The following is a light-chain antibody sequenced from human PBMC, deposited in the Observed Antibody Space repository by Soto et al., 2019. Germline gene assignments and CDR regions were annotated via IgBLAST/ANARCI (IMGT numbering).Light chain of an antibody. V-gene: IGLV1-40*01. CDR2: GNS. J-gene: IGLJ2*01. Sequence: QSVLTQPPSVSGAPGQRVTISCTGSSSNIGAGYDVHWYQQLPGTAPKLLIYGNSSRPSGVPDRFSGAKSGTSATLAITGLQAEDEAGYYCQSYVSSLSGVVFGGGTKLTVL. CDR1: SSNIGAGYD. CDR3: QSYVSSLSGVV.